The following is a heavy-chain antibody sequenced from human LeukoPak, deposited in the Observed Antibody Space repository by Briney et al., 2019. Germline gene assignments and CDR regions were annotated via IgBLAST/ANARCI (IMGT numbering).Heavy chain of an antibody. CDR2: INHSGST. J-gene: IGHJ5*02. Sequence: SETLSLTCAVYGGSFSGYYWSWIRQPPGKGLEWIGEINHSGSTNYNPSLKSRVTISVDTSKNQFSLKLSSVTAADTAMYYCARSSLLWFGELSWYNWFDPWGRGTLVTVSS. D-gene: IGHD3-10*01. CDR1: GGSFSGYY. V-gene: IGHV4-34*01. CDR3: ARSSLLWFGELSWYNWFDP.